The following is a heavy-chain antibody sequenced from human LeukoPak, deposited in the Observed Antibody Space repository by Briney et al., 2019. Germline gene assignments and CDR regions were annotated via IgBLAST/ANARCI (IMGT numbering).Heavy chain of an antibody. Sequence: GGSLRLSCAASGFTFDDYAMHWVRQAPGKGLEWVSDISYNSDTIAYADSVKGRFTISRDNAKNSLYLQMSSLRAEDTALYYCANDYCGGACYSGWYFDLRGRGTLVTVFS. J-gene: IGHJ2*01. CDR3: ANDYCGGACYSGWYFDL. CDR2: ISYNSDTI. CDR1: GFTFDDYA. D-gene: IGHD2-21*02. V-gene: IGHV3-9*01.